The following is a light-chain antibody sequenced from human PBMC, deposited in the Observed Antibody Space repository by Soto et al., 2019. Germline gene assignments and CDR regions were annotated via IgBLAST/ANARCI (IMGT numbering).Light chain of an antibody. CDR2: EVF. Sequence: QAVVTQPASVSGSPGQSITISCTATGSDVGGYNYVSWYQQYPGKAPKLMIYEVFNRPSGVSNRFSGSKSGNTASLIISGLQAEDEADYYCSSYTNNSTLVFGGGTKLTVL. V-gene: IGLV2-14*01. CDR1: GSDVGGYNY. CDR3: SSYTNNSTLV. J-gene: IGLJ2*01.